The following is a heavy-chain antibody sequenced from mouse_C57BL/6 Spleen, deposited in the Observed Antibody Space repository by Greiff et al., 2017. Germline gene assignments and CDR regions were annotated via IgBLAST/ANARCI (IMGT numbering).Heavy chain of an antibody. CDR3: ARDDWDGYAMDY. CDR2: INPSSGYT. CDR1: GYTFTSYT. J-gene: IGHJ4*01. D-gene: IGHD4-1*01. Sequence: VQLQESGAELARPGASVKMSCKASGYTFTSYTMHWVKQRPGQGLEWIGYINPSSGYTKYNQKFKDKATLTADKSSSTAYMQLSSLTSEDSAVYYCARDDWDGYAMDYWGQGTSVTVSS. V-gene: IGHV1-4*01.